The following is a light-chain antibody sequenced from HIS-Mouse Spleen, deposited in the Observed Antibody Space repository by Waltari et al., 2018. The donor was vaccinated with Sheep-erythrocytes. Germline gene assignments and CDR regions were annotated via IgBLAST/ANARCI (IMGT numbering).Light chain of an antibody. V-gene: IGLV2-23*01. CDR2: EGS. J-gene: IGLJ3*02. CDR1: SRDVGSYNL. Sequence: QSALTQPASVSGSPGQSITISCTGTSRDVGSYNLVSWYPQHPGKAPKLMIYEGSKRPSGVSNRFSGSKSGNTASLTISGLQAEDEADYYCCSYAGSSTPWVFGGGTKLTVL. CDR3: CSYAGSSTPWV.